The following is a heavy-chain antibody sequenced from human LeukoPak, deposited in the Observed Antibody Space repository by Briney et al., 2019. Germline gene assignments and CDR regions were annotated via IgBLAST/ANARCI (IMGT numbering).Heavy chain of an antibody. V-gene: IGHV1-2*02. Sequence: ASVKVSCKASGYTFTSYYMHWVRQAPGQGLEWMGWINPTSGGTNYAQKFQGRVTMTRDTSISTAYMELSRLRSDDTAVYYCARGGFVEQWLVLIYYFDYWGQGTLVTVSS. CDR3: ARGGFVEQWLVLIYYFDY. CDR1: GYTFTSYY. CDR2: INPTSGGT. D-gene: IGHD6-19*01. J-gene: IGHJ4*02.